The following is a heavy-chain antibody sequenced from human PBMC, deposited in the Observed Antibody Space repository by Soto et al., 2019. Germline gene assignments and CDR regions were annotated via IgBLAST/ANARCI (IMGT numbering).Heavy chain of an antibody. CDR1: CGSMSSKY. J-gene: IGHJ4*02. CDR2: IYYTGST. CDR3: ARGGSSGDFFDY. V-gene: IGHV4-59*01. Sequence: PGTLCLTCTVSCGSMSSKYWTWIPQSPGKGLEWIGYIYYTGSTKYNPSLQSRVTISLDTSKNQFSLRLTSVTSADTAVYYCARGGSSGDFFDYRGQGAQVTVSS. D-gene: IGHD4-17*01.